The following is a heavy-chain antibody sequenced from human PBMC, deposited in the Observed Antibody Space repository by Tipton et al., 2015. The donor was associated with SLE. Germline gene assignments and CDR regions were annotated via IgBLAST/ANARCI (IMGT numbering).Heavy chain of an antibody. V-gene: IGHV4-59*01. CDR3: ARTEMLTIASTRHHAFDI. CDR1: GGSISAYS. CDR2: VSYSGNT. Sequence: TLSLTCTVSGGSISAYSWNWIRQPPGKGLEWIGSVSYSGNTNYNPSLKSRVTITIDTSKNQFSLNLSSVTAADTALYYCARTEMLTIASTRHHAFDIWGQGTMVTVSS. D-gene: IGHD5-24*01. J-gene: IGHJ3*02.